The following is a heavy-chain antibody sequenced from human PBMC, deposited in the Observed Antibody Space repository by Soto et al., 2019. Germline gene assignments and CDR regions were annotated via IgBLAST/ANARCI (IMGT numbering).Heavy chain of an antibody. Sequence: PFETLSLTCAVYGGSFSGYYWSWIRQPPGKGLEWIGEINHSGSTNYNPSLKSRVTISVDTSKNQFSLKLSSVTAADTAVYYCARGFRVNTVTRYFDYWGQGTLVTVSS. V-gene: IGHV4-34*01. CDR3: ARGFRVNTVTRYFDY. D-gene: IGHD4-17*01. CDR2: INHSGST. CDR1: GGSFSGYY. J-gene: IGHJ4*02.